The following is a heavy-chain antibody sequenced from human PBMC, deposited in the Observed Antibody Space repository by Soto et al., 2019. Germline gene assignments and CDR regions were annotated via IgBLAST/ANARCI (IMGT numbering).Heavy chain of an antibody. CDR3: ARARLTFAYGMDL. Sequence: QVQLQESGPGLVKPSETLSLTCTVSGGSVNSGAYSWTWIRQPPGKGLEWIGSIYYTGTTNYNPSHKRRVTISLDTSKNQFSLKLNSVTAADTALYYCARARLTFAYGMDLWGQGTTVIVPS. V-gene: IGHV4-61*08. CDR2: IYYTGTT. J-gene: IGHJ6*02. D-gene: IGHD3-16*01. CDR1: GGSVNSGAYS.